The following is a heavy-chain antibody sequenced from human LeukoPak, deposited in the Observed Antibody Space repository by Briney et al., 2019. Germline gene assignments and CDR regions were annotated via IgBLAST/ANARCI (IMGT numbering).Heavy chain of an antibody. CDR3: ASHSSGWYGSDY. CDR1: GFTFSSYA. V-gene: IGHV3-30*04. Sequence: GRSLRLSCAASGFTFSSYAMHWVRQAPGKGLEWVAVISYDGSNKYYADSVKGRFTISRDNSKNTLYLQMNSLRAEDTAVYYCASHSSGWYGSDYWGQGTLVTVSS. CDR2: ISYDGSNK. D-gene: IGHD6-19*01. J-gene: IGHJ4*02.